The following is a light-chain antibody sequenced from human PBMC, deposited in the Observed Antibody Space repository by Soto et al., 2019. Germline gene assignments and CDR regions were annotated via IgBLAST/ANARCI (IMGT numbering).Light chain of an antibody. V-gene: IGKV3-15*01. Sequence: EIVMTQSPATLSVSPGERATLSCRASQSVSSNLAWYQQKPGQAPRLLIYGASTRATGIPARFSGSGSGTEFTPTISSLQSEDFAVDYCQQYNNWPPLTFGGGTKVEIK. CDR1: QSVSSN. CDR2: GAS. CDR3: QQYNNWPPLT. J-gene: IGKJ4*01.